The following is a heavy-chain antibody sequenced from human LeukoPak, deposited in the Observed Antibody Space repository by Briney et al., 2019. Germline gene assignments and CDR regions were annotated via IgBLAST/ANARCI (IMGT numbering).Heavy chain of an antibody. D-gene: IGHD1-1*01. Sequence: GGSLRLSCAGSGFMVEHYAMNWVRQAAGRGLEWVSVITGIGGGPYYAESVEGRFTVSRENSKNTVSLQMNSLRADDTAVYYCAKDGGRTLPYYFDWRGQGTLVTVAS. CDR2: ITGIGGGP. V-gene: IGHV3-23*01. CDR1: GFMVEHYA. CDR3: AKDGGRTLPYYFDW. J-gene: IGHJ4*02.